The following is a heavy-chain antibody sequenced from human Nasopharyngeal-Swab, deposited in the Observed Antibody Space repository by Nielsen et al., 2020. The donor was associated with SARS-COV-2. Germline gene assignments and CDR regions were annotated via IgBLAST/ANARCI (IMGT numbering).Heavy chain of an antibody. CDR2: INHSGST. D-gene: IGHD3-22*01. CDR1: GCSFRGYY. Sequence: SETLSLTCAVYGCSFRGYYWSWSRQRPGKGLEWIGEINHSGSTNYNPSLKSRVTISVDTSKNQFSLKLSSVTAADTAVYYCAQRGTMIGGYFDYWGQGTLVTVSS. V-gene: IGHV4-34*01. J-gene: IGHJ4*02. CDR3: AQRGTMIGGYFDY.